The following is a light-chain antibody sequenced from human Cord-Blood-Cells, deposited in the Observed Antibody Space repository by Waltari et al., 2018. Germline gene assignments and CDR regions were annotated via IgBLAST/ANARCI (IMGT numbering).Light chain of an antibody. Sequence: EIVMTQSPATLSVSPGERATLSCRASQIVSSNLAWYQQKPCQAPRLRIYGASTRATGIPARFSGSGSGTEFTLTISSLQSEDFAVYYCQQYNNWPPITFGQGTRLEIK. CDR2: GAS. CDR3: QQYNNWPPIT. J-gene: IGKJ5*01. V-gene: IGKV3-15*01. CDR1: QIVSSN.